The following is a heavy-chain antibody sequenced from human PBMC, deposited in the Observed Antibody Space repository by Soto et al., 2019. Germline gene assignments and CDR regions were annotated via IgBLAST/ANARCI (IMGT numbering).Heavy chain of an antibody. CDR2: LIPIFGTA. CDR1: GGTFSSYA. D-gene: IGHD5-18*01. V-gene: IGHV1-69*13. CDR3: ARDRANSYGPDYYYGMDV. Sequence: GASVKVSCNASGGTFSSYAISWVRPAPGQGLEWMGGLIPIFGTANYAQKFQGRVTITADESTSTAYMELSSLRSEDTAVYYCARDRANSYGPDYYYGMDVWGQGTTVTVSS. J-gene: IGHJ6*02.